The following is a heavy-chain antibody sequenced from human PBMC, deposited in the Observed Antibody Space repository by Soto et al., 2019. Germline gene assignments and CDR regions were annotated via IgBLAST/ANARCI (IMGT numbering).Heavy chain of an antibody. CDR1: GGSISSGDYY. Sequence: SGTLSLTCTVSGGSISSGDYYWTWIRQHPGKGLEWIGYIYNSGSTYHNPSLKSRLIISLDMSKNQFSLKLSSVTADDTAVYFCARGARPGWLAFYFDHWGQGTPVTVSS. CDR2: IYNSGST. D-gene: IGHD6-19*01. J-gene: IGHJ4*02. CDR3: ARGARPGWLAFYFDH. V-gene: IGHV4-31*03.